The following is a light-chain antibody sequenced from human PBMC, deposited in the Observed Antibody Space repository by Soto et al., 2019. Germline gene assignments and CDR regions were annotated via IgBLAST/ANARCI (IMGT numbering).Light chain of an antibody. Sequence: DIQMTQSPSTLSASVGDRVTITCRASQSISSWLAWYQQKPGKAPKLLIHGASSLESGVPSRFSGTGSGTEFTLTISSLQPDDFATYYCQQYDTCSTCGQGTKVEIK. CDR3: QQYDTCST. CDR1: QSISSW. J-gene: IGKJ1*01. CDR2: GAS. V-gene: IGKV1-5*01.